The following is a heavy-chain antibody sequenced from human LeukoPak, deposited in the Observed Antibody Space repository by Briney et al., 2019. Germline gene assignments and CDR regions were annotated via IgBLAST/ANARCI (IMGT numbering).Heavy chain of an antibody. CDR1: GFTFSDHY. CDR2: TGNKANSYTT. V-gene: IGHV3-72*01. J-gene: IGHJ4*02. D-gene: IGHD3-10*01. CDR3: ARESPGALDN. Sequence: PGGSLRLSCAASGFTFSDHYMDWVRQAPGKGLEWVGRTGNKANSYTTEYAASVKGRFTISRDDSKNSLYLQMNSLKPEDTAVYYCARESPGALDNWGQGALVTVSS.